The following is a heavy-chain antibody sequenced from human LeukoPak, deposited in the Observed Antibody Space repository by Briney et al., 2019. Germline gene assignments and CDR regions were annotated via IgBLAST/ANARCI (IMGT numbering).Heavy chain of an antibody. CDR3: ARGGSGYDGKLDY. Sequence: SETLSLTCTVSGGSISSSSYYWSWIRQPPGKGLEWIGYIYYSGSTNYNPSLKSRVTISVDTSKNQFSLKLSSVTAADTAVYYCARGGSGYDGKLDYWGQGTLVTVSS. V-gene: IGHV4-61*01. D-gene: IGHD5-12*01. CDR2: IYYSGST. J-gene: IGHJ4*02. CDR1: GGSISSSSYY.